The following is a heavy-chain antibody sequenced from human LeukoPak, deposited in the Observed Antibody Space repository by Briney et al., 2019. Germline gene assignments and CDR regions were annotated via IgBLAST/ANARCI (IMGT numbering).Heavy chain of an antibody. CDR1: GYTFTGYY. CDR3: ARQTGGNGIDY. Sequence: GASVKVSCKASGYTFTGYYIHWVRQAPGQGLEWMGWINPHSGGTNYAQKFQGRVTMTRDTSISTGYMELSSLRSDDTAVYYCARQTGGNGIDYWGQGTLVTVSS. D-gene: IGHD7-27*01. V-gene: IGHV1-2*02. J-gene: IGHJ4*02. CDR2: INPHSGGT.